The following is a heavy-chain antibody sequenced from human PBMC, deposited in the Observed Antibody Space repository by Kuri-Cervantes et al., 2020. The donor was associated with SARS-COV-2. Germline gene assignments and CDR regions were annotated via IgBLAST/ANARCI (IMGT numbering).Heavy chain of an antibody. J-gene: IGHJ4*02. D-gene: IGHD3-22*01. Sequence: GGSLRLSCAASHFTFSSYAFHWVRQAPGQGLEWVAAISYDGNNKYFADSVRGRFTISRDNAKNSLYLQMNSLRDEDTAVYYCAREGFDSSLDYWGQGTLVTVSS. CDR1: HFTFSSYA. V-gene: IGHV3-30*04. CDR3: AREGFDSSLDY. CDR2: ISYDGNNK.